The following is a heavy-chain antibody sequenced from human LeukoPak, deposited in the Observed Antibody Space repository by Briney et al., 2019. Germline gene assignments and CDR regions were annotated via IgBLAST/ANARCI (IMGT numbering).Heavy chain of an antibody. D-gene: IGHD6-13*01. CDR3: ARDRSGYSDAFDI. CDR1: GFTFSSYG. CDR2: IWYDGSNK. V-gene: IGHV3-33*01. Sequence: GGSLRLSCAAAGFTFSSYGMHWVRQAPGKGLEWVAVIWYDGSNKYYADSVKGRFTISRDNSKNTLYLQMNSLRAEDTAVYYCARDRSGYSDAFDIWGQGTMVTVSS. J-gene: IGHJ3*02.